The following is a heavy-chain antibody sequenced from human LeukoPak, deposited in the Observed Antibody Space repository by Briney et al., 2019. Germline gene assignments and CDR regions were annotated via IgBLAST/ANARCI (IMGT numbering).Heavy chain of an antibody. CDR2: FDPEDGET. D-gene: IGHD3-22*01. J-gene: IGHJ4*02. V-gene: IGHV1-24*01. CDR1: GYTLTELS. CDR3: ATLKTITMIVVVITPGYYFDY. Sequence: ASVKVSCKVSGYTLTELSMHWVRQAPGKGLEWMGGFDPEDGETIYAQKFQGRVTMTEDTSTDTAYMELSSPRSEDTAVYYCATLKTITMIVVVITPGYYFDYWGQGTLVTVSS.